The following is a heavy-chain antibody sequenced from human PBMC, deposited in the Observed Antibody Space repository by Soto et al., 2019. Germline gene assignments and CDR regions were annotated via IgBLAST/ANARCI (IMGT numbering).Heavy chain of an antibody. V-gene: IGHV3-23*01. Sequence: EVQLLESGGGLVQPGGSLRLSCAASGFTFSSYAMSWVRQAPGKGLEWVSAISGSGGSTYYADSVKGLFTITRDNAKNTRYLQMNSLRAEDTAVYYCVDSSSASYGFDIWGQGTMVTVSS. J-gene: IGHJ3*02. CDR1: GFTFSSYA. CDR3: VDSSSASYGFDI. CDR2: ISGSGGST. D-gene: IGHD6-6*01.